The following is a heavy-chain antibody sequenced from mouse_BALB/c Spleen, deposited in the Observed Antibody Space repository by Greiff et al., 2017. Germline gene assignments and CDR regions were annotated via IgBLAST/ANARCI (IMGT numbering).Heavy chain of an antibody. CDR3: ARVYHSGFAY. J-gene: IGHJ3*01. D-gene: IGHD2-1*01. V-gene: IGHV5-4*02. CDR1: GFTFSDYY. Sequence: EVKVEESGGGLVKPGGSLKLSCAASGFTFSDYYMYWVRQTPEKRLEWVATISDGGSYTYYPDSVKGRFTISRDNAKNNLYLQMSSLKSEDTARYYCARVYHSGFAYWGQGTLVTVSA. CDR2: ISDGGSYT.